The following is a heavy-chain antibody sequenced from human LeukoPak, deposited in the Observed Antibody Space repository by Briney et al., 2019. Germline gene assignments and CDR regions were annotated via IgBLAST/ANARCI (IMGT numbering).Heavy chain of an antibody. CDR1: GFTFSSYN. V-gene: IGHV3-21*01. J-gene: IGHJ4*02. Sequence: GGSLRLSCAASGFTFSSYNMNWVRQAPGKGLEWVSSISSSSTYIYYADSMKGRFTISRDNAKNSLYLQMNSLRAEDTAVYYCARDLSVGAKPDLGSDYWGQGSLVTVSS. CDR3: ARDLSVGAKPDLGSDY. D-gene: IGHD1-26*01. CDR2: ISSSSTYI.